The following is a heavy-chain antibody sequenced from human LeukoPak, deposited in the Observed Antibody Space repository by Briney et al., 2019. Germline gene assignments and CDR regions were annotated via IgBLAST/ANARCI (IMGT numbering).Heavy chain of an antibody. D-gene: IGHD6-19*01. Sequence: SETLSLTCTVSGGPISTSSYYWAWIRQPPGKGLERIANIYFTGRTNYNPSLHSRVTISADTSKNQISLKVTSVTAADTAVYYCARQRIAVAATEFDSWGQGTLVTVSS. CDR2: IYFTGRT. V-gene: IGHV4-39*01. J-gene: IGHJ4*02. CDR1: GGPISTSSYY. CDR3: ARQRIAVAATEFDS.